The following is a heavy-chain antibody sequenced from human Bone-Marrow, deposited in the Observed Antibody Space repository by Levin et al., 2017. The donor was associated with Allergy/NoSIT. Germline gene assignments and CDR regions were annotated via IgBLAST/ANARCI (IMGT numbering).Heavy chain of an antibody. V-gene: IGHV5-51*01. CDR2: IYPGDSDT. CDR3: ARHRGGSGSYYNNHYYMDV. D-gene: IGHD3-10*01. CDR1: GYSFTSYW. Sequence: GGSLRLSCKGSGYSFTSYWIGWVRQMPGKGLEWMGIIYPGDSDTRYSPSFQGQVTISADKSISTAYLPWSSLKASDTAMYYCARHRGGSGSYYNNHYYMDVWGKGTTVTVSS. J-gene: IGHJ6*03.